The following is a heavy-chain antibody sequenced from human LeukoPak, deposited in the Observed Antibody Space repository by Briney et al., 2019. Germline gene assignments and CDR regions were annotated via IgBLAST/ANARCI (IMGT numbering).Heavy chain of an antibody. Sequence: SETLSLTCTVSGYSISNGYFWGWIRQPPGKGLECIGTIYHSGSTNYNPSLKSRVTISVDTSKNQFSLKLSSVTAADTAVYYCARAEGVEYDYVWGSPQVVYWGQGTLVTVSS. D-gene: IGHD3-16*01. CDR2: IYHSGST. CDR1: GYSISNGYF. CDR3: ARAEGVEYDYVWGSPQVVY. V-gene: IGHV4-38-2*02. J-gene: IGHJ4*02.